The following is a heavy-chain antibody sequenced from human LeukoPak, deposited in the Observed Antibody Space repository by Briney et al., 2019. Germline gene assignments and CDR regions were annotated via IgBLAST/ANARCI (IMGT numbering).Heavy chain of an antibody. J-gene: IGHJ6*03. CDR2: IDRSGNT. V-gene: IGHV4-38-2*01. CDR3: ARMDDYFGSGNYYNVINYYYMDV. CDR1: GYSISSGYY. Sequence: KPSETLSLTCAVSGYSISSGYYWGWIRQSPGKGLEWIGRIDRSGNTYYNPPLKSRVAISVGTSSNQFSLRLTSVTAADTAVYYCARMDDYFGSGNYYNVINYYYMDVWGKGTTVTVS. D-gene: IGHD3-10*01.